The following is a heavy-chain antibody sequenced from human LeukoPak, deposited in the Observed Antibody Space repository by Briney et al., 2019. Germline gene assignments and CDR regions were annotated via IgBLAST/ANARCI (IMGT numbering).Heavy chain of an antibody. CDR2: ITGGSSTI. D-gene: IGHD3-3*01. CDR1: GFTFTTYS. Sequence: GGSLRLSCAASGFTFTTYSMNWVRQAPGKGLEWISYITGGSSTIFYADSVKGRFTISGDNAKNALYLQMNSLRAEDTAVYYCARDSDFWSGALDYWGQGTLVTVSS. V-gene: IGHV3-48*04. CDR3: ARDSDFWSGALDY. J-gene: IGHJ4*02.